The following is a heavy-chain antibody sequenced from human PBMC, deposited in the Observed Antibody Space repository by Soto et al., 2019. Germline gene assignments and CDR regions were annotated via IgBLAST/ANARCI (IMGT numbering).Heavy chain of an antibody. D-gene: IGHD5-12*01. CDR1: GASVAGGSYN. V-gene: IGHV4-30-4*01. Sequence: QVQLRESGPGLVKPSQTLSLTCSVSGASVAGGSYNWSWVGQPPGRGLEWIGYIPSRGRPFYNPSLTSRGTISADTSKNQLSLQLTSVTAADTAVYYCARDTYSGYDFGLWGQGTLVTVSS. J-gene: IGHJ5*02. CDR3: ARDTYSGYDFGL. CDR2: IPSRGRP.